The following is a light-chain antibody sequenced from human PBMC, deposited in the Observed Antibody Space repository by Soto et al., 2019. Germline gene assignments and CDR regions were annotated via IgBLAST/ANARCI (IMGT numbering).Light chain of an antibody. V-gene: IGKV1-5*01. CDR1: QSMNGW. J-gene: IGKJ1*01. Sequence: DIQMTQSPSTLSASVGDRFTVTCLASQSMNGWLAWYQQKPGKAPKLLIYDASSLHSGVPSRFTGSGFGTEFTLTISSLQPEDFATYYCQQYHRYSRTFGQGTKVDI. CDR3: QQYHRYSRT. CDR2: DAS.